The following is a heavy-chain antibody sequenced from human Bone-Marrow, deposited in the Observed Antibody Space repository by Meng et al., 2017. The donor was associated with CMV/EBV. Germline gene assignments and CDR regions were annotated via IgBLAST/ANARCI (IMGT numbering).Heavy chain of an antibody. CDR3: ARDSGRDYGFRSGYIARYGMDV. CDR1: GFTFNNYG. D-gene: IGHD3-3*01. J-gene: IGHJ6*02. Sequence: GGFLRFSCAASGFTFNNYGMHWVRQAPGKGLQWVAVVTNDGKIKYYADSVKGRLNISRDNAQISMYLQMNILRAEDTAVYYWARDSGRDYGFRSGYIARYGMDVCGQGTTVIASS. CDR2: VTNDGKIK. V-gene: IGHV3-30*04.